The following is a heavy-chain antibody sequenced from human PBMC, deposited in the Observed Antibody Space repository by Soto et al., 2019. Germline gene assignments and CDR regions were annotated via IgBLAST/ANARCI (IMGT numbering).Heavy chain of an antibody. CDR2: ISYDETNE. J-gene: IGHJ6*02. CDR3: ANNLRTPISDYGMDV. Sequence: RGSLRLSCVASGFTFGSHGMHWVRQAPGKGLEWVAVISYDETNEHYVDSGKGRFTISRDNSKRILYLQMNRLRPEDTAVYKCANNLRTPISDYGMDVWGQGTTVTVSS. V-gene: IGHV3-30*18. CDR1: GFTFGSHG.